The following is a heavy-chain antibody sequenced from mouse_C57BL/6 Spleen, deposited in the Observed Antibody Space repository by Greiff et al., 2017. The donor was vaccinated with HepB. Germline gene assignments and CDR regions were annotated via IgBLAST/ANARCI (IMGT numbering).Heavy chain of an antibody. J-gene: IGHJ1*03. CDR3: ARNPGYYVSSFDV. Sequence: QVQLQQPGAELVMPGASVKLSCKASGYTFTSYWMHWVKQRPGQGLEWIGEIDPSDSYTNYNQKFKGKSTLTVDKSSSTAYMQLSSLTSEDSAVYYCARNPGYYVSSFDVWGTVTTVTVSS. V-gene: IGHV1-69*01. CDR1: GYTFTSYW. CDR2: IDPSDSYT. D-gene: IGHD1-1*01.